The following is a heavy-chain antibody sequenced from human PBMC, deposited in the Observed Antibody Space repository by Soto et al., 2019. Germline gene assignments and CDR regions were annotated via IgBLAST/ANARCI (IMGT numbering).Heavy chain of an antibody. J-gene: IGHJ4*02. CDR1: GESINSDKYY. CDR2: IYYRGNT. V-gene: IGHV4-39*01. CDR3: ARLEGLATISYYFDF. D-gene: IGHD3-9*01. Sequence: SETLSLTCSVSGESINSDKYYWGWIRHPPGKGLERIGSIYYRGNTYYNPSLQTRVTISLDKSKSQFSLKLNSVTAADSAVYFCARLEGLATISYYFDFWGQGALVTVSS.